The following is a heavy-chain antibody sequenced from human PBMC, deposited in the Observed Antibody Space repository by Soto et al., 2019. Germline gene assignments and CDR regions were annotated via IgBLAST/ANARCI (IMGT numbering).Heavy chain of an antibody. D-gene: IGHD6-13*01. CDR2: IDPSHSYT. Sequence: PGESLKISCKGSVYSFSTYWIRWANQIPGKGLEWRGRIDPSHSYTNYSPSFQGHVTISADKYISTAYLQWSSLKASDTAMYYCARLGIASAGNPGPSGQGTLVTVSS. V-gene: IGHV5-10-1*01. CDR1: VYSFSTYW. CDR3: ARLGIASAGNPGP. J-gene: IGHJ5*02.